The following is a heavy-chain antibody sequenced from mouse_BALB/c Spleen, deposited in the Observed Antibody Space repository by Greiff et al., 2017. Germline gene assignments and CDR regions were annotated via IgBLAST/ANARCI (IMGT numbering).Heavy chain of an antibody. Sequence: QVQLQQPGAELVKPGASVKMSCKASGYTFTSYWMHWVKQRPGQGLEWIGVIDPSDSYTSYTQKFKGKATLTVDTSSSTAYMQLSSLTSEDSAVYYCTRRITTVVAHFDYWGQGTTLTVSS. CDR3: TRRITTVVAHFDY. CDR1: GYTFTSYW. V-gene: IGHV1S127*01. J-gene: IGHJ2*01. D-gene: IGHD1-1*01. CDR2: IDPSDSYT.